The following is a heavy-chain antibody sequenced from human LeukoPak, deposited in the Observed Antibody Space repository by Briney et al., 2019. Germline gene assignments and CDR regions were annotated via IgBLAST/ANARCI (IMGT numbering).Heavy chain of an antibody. CDR3: ARLLGPNRALDY. CDR1: GYSFTSYW. Sequence: GASLQISCKGSGYSFTSYWIGWVRRLPGKGLDWMGIIYPGDSDDTTYSPSFQGQVTFSADNSISTAYLQWSSLQASDTAIYYCARLLGPNRALDYWGQGTLVTVSS. V-gene: IGHV5-51*01. J-gene: IGHJ4*02. CDR2: IYPGDSDDT.